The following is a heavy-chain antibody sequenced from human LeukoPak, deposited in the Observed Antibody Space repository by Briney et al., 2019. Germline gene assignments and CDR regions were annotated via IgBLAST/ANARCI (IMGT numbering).Heavy chain of an antibody. Sequence: ETLSLTRTVSAASFISSSHHWGWIRQSPGKGLEWIGTVYYGRTTYYNPSLDGRVTISLDTSANHFSLQLNSVTAADTAVYYCVRHDGRGGATMGAFDSWGQGSLVTVSS. D-gene: IGHD5-12*01. V-gene: IGHV4-39*01. CDR2: VYYGRTT. CDR1: AASFISSSHH. CDR3: VRHDGRGGATMGAFDS. J-gene: IGHJ5*01.